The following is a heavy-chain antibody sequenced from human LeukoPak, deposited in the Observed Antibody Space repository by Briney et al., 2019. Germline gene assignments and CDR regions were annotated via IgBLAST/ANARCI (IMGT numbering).Heavy chain of an antibody. CDR3: ARVSGYSGTWYVDY. J-gene: IGHJ4*02. CDR2: ISSSGSTI. Sequence: PGGSLRLSCAASGFTFSSYEMNWVRQAPGKGLEWVSYISSSGSTIYADSVKGRFTISRDNAKNSLYLQMSSLRAEDTAVYYCARVSGYSGTWYVDYWGQGTLVTVSS. CDR1: GFTFSSYE. V-gene: IGHV3-48*03. D-gene: IGHD6-13*01.